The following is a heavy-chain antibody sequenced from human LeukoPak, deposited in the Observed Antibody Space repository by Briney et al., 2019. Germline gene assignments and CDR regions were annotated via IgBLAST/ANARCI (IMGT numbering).Heavy chain of an antibody. CDR1: GFTFSSYW. CDR2: IKQDGSEK. V-gene: IGHV3-7*03. Sequence: PGGSLRLSCAASGFTFSSYWMSWVRQAPGKGLEWVANIKQDGSEKYYVDSVKGRFAISRENAKNSLYLQMNSLRAEDTAVYYCASSSPGRDWFDPWGQGTLVTVPS. CDR3: ASSSPGRDWFDP. J-gene: IGHJ5*02. D-gene: IGHD6-6*01.